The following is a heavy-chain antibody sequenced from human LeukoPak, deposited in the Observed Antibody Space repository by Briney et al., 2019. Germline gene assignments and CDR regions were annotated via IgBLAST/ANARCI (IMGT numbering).Heavy chain of an antibody. J-gene: IGHJ4*02. CDR2: IRNKANSYTT. Sequence: PGGSLRLSCAAPGFTFSDHYMDWVRQAPGKGLEWVGRIRNKANSYTTEYAASVKGRFTVSRDNSKNSLYLQMNSLKTEDTAVYYCVGGAVYYFDCWGQGTLVTVSS. CDR1: GFTFSDHY. V-gene: IGHV3-72*01. CDR3: VGGAVYYFDC.